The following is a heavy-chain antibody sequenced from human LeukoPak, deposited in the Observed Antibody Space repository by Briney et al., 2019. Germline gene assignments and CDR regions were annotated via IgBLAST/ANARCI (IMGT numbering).Heavy chain of an antibody. CDR3: ARESGLVILLYDY. D-gene: IGHD3-9*01. CDR2: INPNSGGT. CDR1: GYTFTGYY. J-gene: IGHJ4*02. V-gene: IGHV1-2*02. Sequence: GASVKVSCKASGYTFTGYYMHWVRQAPGQGLEWMGWINPNSGGTNYAQKFQGRVTMTRDTSISTAYMELSRLRSDDTAVYYCARESGLVILLYDYWGQGTLVTVSS.